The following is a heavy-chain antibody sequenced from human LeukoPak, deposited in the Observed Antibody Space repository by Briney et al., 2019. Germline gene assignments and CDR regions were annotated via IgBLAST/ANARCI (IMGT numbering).Heavy chain of an antibody. CDR1: GFTFSNHG. V-gene: IGHV3-33*06. CDR3: AKDVPWFGL. Sequence: GGSLRLSCAASGFTFSNHGMHWVRQAPGKGLEWVALIWYDGSNKEYAESVKGRFTISRDNSKNTLYLQMNSLRGEDTAVYYCAKDVPWFGLWGQGTLVTVSS. CDR2: IWYDGSNK. J-gene: IGHJ5*02.